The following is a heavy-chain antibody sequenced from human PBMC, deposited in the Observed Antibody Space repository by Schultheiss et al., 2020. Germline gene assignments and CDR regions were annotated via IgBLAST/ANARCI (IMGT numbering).Heavy chain of an antibody. CDR3: ARVSYSSSWRGYFDY. J-gene: IGHJ4*02. Sequence: CAASGFTFSNAWMSWVRQAPGKGLEWVSVIYSGGSTYYADSVKGRFTISRDNSKNTLYLQMNSLRAEDTAVYYCARVSYSSSWRGYFDYWGQGTLVTVSS. D-gene: IGHD6-13*01. CDR1: GFTFSNAW. CDR2: IYSGGST. V-gene: IGHV3-66*01.